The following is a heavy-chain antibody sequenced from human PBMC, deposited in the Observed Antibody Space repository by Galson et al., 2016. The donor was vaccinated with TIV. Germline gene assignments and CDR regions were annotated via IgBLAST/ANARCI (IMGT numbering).Heavy chain of an antibody. V-gene: IGHV1-24*01. J-gene: IGHJ4*02. Sequence: SVKVSCKVSGYTLSEIAMHWVRQAPGKGLERMGGFDPEAGRTIYAQKFHGRVTVTEGTATDTAYMEVNNLRSDDTAVYYCATVAWFPGLSLDSWGQGTLVTVSS. D-gene: IGHD3-22*01. CDR1: GYTLSEIA. CDR3: ATVAWFPGLSLDS. CDR2: FDPEAGRT.